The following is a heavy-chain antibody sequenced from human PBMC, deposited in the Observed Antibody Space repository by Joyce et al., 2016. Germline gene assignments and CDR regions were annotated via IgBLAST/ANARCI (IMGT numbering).Heavy chain of an antibody. V-gene: IGHV3-53*01. Sequence: VQLVESGGGLIQPGGSLRLSCAASGFTVSSNYMCWVRQAPGKGLGWVSVLYSGGSTKYADSGKGRFTISRDNSKNTLYLQMNSLRAEDTAIYYCARDSPREYKDAFDIWGQGTMVTVSS. D-gene: IGHD5-18*01. J-gene: IGHJ3*02. CDR1: GFTVSSNY. CDR2: LYSGGST. CDR3: ARDSPREYKDAFDI.